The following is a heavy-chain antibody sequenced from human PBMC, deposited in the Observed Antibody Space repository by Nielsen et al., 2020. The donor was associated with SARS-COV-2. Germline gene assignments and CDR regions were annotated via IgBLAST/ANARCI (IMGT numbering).Heavy chain of an antibody. CDR3: ARAVEMATNYPIYYFDY. Sequence: GGSLRLSCAASGFTVSCISLIWVRRGPGKGLEWVSYISSSSSYTNYADSVKGRFTISRDNAKNSLYLQMNSLRAEDTAVYYCARAVEMATNYPIYYFDYWGQGTLVTVSS. J-gene: IGHJ4*02. CDR1: GFTVSCIS. CDR2: ISSSSSYT. V-gene: IGHV3-11*03. D-gene: IGHD5-24*01.